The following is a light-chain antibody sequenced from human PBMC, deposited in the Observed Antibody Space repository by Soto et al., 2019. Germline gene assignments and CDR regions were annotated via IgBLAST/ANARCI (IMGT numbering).Light chain of an antibody. CDR1: NIGNKN. CDR2: RDF. V-gene: IGLV3-9*01. Sequence: SYELTQPLSVSVALGQTARITCGGNNIGNKNVHWYQQRPGQAPVLVIYRDFNRPSGIPERFSGSNSVNTATLTISRAQAGDEADYYWQVWDSGTVVFGGGTKLTVL. J-gene: IGLJ2*01. CDR3: QVWDSGTVV.